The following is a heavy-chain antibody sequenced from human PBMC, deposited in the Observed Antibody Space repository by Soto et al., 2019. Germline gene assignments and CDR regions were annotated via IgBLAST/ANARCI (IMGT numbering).Heavy chain of an antibody. CDR1: GFTFSSYA. V-gene: IGHV3-33*08. D-gene: IGHD2-2*01. CDR3: ARDLVAGWFDP. J-gene: IGHJ5*02. CDR2: IWYDGSNK. Sequence: PGGSLRLSCAASGFTFSSYAMHWVRQAPGKGLEWVAVIWYDGSNKYYADSVKGRFTISRDNSKNTLYLQMNSLRDEDTAVYYCARDLVAGWFDPWGQGTLVTVSS.